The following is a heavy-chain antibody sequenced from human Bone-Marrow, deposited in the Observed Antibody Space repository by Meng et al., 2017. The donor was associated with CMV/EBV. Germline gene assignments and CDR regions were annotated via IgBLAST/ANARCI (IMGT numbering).Heavy chain of an antibody. J-gene: IGHJ6*02. CDR3: ARTLAYCSSTSCHWGMDV. CDR2: MNPISGNT. V-gene: IGHV1-8*01. Sequence: VDVSCKASGYTFTSYDINWVRQATGQGLEWMGWMNPISGNTGYAQKFQGRVTMTRNTSISTAYMELSSLRSEETAVYYCARTLAYCSSTSCHWGMDVWGQGTTVTVSS. D-gene: IGHD2-2*01. CDR1: GYTFTSYD.